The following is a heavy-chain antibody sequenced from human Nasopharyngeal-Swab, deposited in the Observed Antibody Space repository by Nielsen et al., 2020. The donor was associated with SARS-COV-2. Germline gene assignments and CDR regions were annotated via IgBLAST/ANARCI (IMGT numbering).Heavy chain of an antibody. J-gene: IGHJ4*02. CDR2: ISYDGSNK. CDR3: ARGADIVVVVAASGLDY. Sequence: GESLKISCAASGFTFSSYAMHWVRQAPGKGLEWVAVISYDGSNKYYADSVKGRFTISRDNSKNTLYLQMNSLRAEDTAVYYCARGADIVVVVAASGLDYWGQGTLVTVSS. D-gene: IGHD2-15*01. CDR1: GFTFSSYA. V-gene: IGHV3-30-3*01.